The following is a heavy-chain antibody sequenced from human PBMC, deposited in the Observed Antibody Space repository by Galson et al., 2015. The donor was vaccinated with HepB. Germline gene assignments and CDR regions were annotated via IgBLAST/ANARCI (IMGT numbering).Heavy chain of an antibody. Sequence: SLRLSCAASEFTFSSYGMNWVRQAPGKGLEWVSSISSDSSYIYYADSVKGRFTISRDNAKNSLYLQMNSLRAEDTAVYYCASGSEICSSTSCYNPAGFDIWGQGTMVSVSS. CDR3: ASGSEICSSTSCYNPAGFDI. CDR1: EFTFSSYG. J-gene: IGHJ3*02. V-gene: IGHV3-21*01. D-gene: IGHD2-2*01. CDR2: ISSDSSYI.